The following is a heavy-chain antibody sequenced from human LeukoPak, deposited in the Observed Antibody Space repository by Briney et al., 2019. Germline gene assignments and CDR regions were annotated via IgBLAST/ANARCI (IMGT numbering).Heavy chain of an antibody. V-gene: IGHV3-53*05. D-gene: IGHD3-9*01. CDR1: GFTVSSNY. CDR3: AKEYDILTGYYAFDI. Sequence: GGSLRLSCAASGFTVSSNYMSWVRQAPGKGLEWVSIIYSGGSTFYVDSVKGRFTISRDNSKNTLYLQMNSLRAEDTAVYYCAKEYDILTGYYAFDIWGQGTMVTVSS. CDR2: IYSGGST. J-gene: IGHJ3*02.